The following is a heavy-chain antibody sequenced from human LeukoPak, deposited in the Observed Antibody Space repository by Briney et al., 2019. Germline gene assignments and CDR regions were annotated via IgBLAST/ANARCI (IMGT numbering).Heavy chain of an antibody. D-gene: IGHD6-19*01. Sequence: GGSLRLSCAASGFTFSSHDMHWVRQAPGKGLEWVAIISYDGGKKDYADSVKGRFTISRDNSKNTLYLQMNSLRAEDTSVYYCARPGGSGWRYFDYWGQGTLVTVSP. J-gene: IGHJ4*02. CDR2: ISYDGGKK. V-gene: IGHV3-30*03. CDR3: ARPGGSGWRYFDY. CDR1: GFTFSSHD.